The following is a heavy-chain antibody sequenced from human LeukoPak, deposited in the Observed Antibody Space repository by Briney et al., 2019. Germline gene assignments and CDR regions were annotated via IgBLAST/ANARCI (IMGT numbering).Heavy chain of an antibody. CDR2: IYYSGST. Sequence: PSETLSLTCNVSGGSISSYYWSWIRQPPGKGLEWIGYIYYSGSTNYNPSLKSRVTISVDTSKNQFSLKLSSVTAADTAVYYCARDSGGWGSYYYYGMDVWGQGTTVTVSS. CDR3: ARDSGGWGSYYYYGMDV. CDR1: GGSISSYY. J-gene: IGHJ6*02. V-gene: IGHV4-59*01. D-gene: IGHD6-19*01.